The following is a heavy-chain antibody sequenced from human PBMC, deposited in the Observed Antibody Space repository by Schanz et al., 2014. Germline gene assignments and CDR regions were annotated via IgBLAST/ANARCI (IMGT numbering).Heavy chain of an antibody. CDR2: INTGGDST. CDR1: GFSLDIFA. V-gene: IGHV3-23*01. J-gene: IGHJ4*02. D-gene: IGHD3-10*01. CDR3: ARIGGSVFDY. Sequence: EVHLLESGGGLVEPGGSLRLSCATSGFSLDIFAVSWVRQAPGKGLEWVSSINTGGDSTYYADSVKGRFTISRDNSKTTVYLQMNSLRAEDTAVYYCARIGGSVFDYWAQGTLVTVSS.